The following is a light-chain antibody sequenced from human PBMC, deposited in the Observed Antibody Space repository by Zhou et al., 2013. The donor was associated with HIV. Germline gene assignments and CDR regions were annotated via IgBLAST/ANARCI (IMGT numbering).Light chain of an antibody. CDR2: DAS. V-gene: IGKV1-13*02. CDR1: QDISSA. Sequence: AIQLTQSPSSLSASVGDRVTITCRASQDISSALAWYQHKPGKAPKLLIYDASRLESGVPSRFSGSGSGTDFTLTISSLQPEDFATYYCQQYNSYPHSFGQGTKLEIK. J-gene: IGKJ2*03. CDR3: QQYNSYPHS.